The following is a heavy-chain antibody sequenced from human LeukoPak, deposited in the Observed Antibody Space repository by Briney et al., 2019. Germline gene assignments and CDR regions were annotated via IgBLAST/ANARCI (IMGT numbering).Heavy chain of an antibody. V-gene: IGHV4-39*07. CDR2: IYYSGST. CDR1: GGSISSSSYY. Sequence: SETLSLTCTVSGGSISSSSYYWGWIRQPPGKGLEWIGSIYYSGSTYYNPSLKSRVTISVDTSKNQFSLKLSSVAAADTAVYYCARGRRTIGDYYMDVWGKGTTVTVSS. J-gene: IGHJ6*03. D-gene: IGHD4/OR15-4a*01. CDR3: ARGRRTIGDYYMDV.